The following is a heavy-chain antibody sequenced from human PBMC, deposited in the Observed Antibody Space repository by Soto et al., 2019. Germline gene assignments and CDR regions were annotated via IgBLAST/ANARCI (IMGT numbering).Heavy chain of an antibody. D-gene: IGHD6-13*01. CDR1: GGTFSSYA. J-gene: IGHJ4*02. Sequence: ASVKVSCKASGGTFSSYAISWVRQAPGQGLEWMGWISAYNGNTNYAQKLQGRVTMTTDTSTSTAYMELRSLRSDDTAVYYCATIAAAGYFDYWGQGTLVTVSS. CDR3: ATIAAAGYFDY. V-gene: IGHV1-18*01. CDR2: ISAYNGNT.